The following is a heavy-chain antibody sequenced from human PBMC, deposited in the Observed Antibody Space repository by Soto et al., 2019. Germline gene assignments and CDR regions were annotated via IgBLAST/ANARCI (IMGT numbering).Heavy chain of an antibody. D-gene: IGHD3-3*01. CDR2: ISGSGGST. Sequence: PGGSLRLSCAASGFTFSSYAMSWVRQAPGKGLEWVSAISGSGGSTYYADSVKGRFTISRDNSKNTLYLQMNSLRAEDTAVYYCAKSRQIGRFLEWLPLDFDYWGQGTLVTVPQ. CDR3: AKSRQIGRFLEWLPLDFDY. CDR1: GFTFSSYA. J-gene: IGHJ4*02. V-gene: IGHV3-23*01.